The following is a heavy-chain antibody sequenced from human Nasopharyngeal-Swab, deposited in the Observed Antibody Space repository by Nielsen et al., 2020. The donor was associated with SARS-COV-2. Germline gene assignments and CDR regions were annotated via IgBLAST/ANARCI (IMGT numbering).Heavy chain of an antibody. CDR3: AKDRSGSYDY. V-gene: IGHV3-23*01. CDR2: ITSSGANT. Sequence: GESLKISCAASGFSFNTCAMSWVRQAPGKGLEWVSAITSSGANTYYADSVKGRFTISRDNSKNTLYLQMNSLRADDTAVYYCAKDRSGSYDYWGQGTLVTVSS. CDR1: GFSFNTCA. D-gene: IGHD1-26*01. J-gene: IGHJ4*02.